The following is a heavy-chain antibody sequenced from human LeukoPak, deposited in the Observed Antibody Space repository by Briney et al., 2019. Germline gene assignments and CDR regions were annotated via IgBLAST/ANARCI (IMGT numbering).Heavy chain of an antibody. CDR2: LYYSGST. CDR1: GGSISSSSYY. Sequence: PSETLSLTYSVSGGSISSSSYYWGWLRHPPGKGLEWIGSLYYSGSTYYNPSLKSRVTISVDTSKNQFSLKLRSVTAADTAVYYCATGYTSNCPYNWGQGTLVTVSS. D-gene: IGHD6-13*01. J-gene: IGHJ4*02. CDR3: ATGYTSNCPYN. V-gene: IGHV4-39*01.